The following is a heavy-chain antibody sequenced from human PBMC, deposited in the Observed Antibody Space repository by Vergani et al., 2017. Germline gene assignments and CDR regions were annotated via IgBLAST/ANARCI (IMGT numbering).Heavy chain of an antibody. Sequence: QVQLVQSGAEVKKPGSSVKVSCKAYGGTFSSYAISWVRQAPGQGLEWMGGIIPIFGTANYAQKFQGRVTITADESTSTAYMELSSLRSEDTAVYYCACLYCSSTSCRPAYMDVWGQGTTVTVSS. J-gene: IGHJ6*02. D-gene: IGHD2-2*01. CDR3: ACLYCSSTSCRPAYMDV. CDR2: IIPIFGTA. V-gene: IGHV1-69*12. CDR1: GGTFSSYA.